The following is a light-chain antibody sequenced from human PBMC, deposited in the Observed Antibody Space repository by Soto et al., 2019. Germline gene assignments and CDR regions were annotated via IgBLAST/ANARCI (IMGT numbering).Light chain of an antibody. CDR2: ATS. V-gene: IGKV1-9*01. J-gene: IGKJ2*01. CDR3: QQLKSYPHT. CDR1: QDITNF. Sequence: IQLTQSPSSLSASVGDRVTITCRASQDITNFLAWYQQKPGKAPKVLVFATSNLQGGVPTRFSGSGSGTEDTLTISSLQPEDSATYYCQQLKSYPHTFGQGTNLLIK.